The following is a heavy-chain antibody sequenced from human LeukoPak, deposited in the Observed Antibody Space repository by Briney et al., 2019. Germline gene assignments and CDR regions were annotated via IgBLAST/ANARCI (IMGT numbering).Heavy chain of an antibody. J-gene: IGHJ4*02. D-gene: IGHD3-3*01. Sequence: SQTLSLTSTVSGGSISSGGYYWSWIRQHPGKGLEWIGYIYYSGSTYYNPSLKSRVTISVDTSKNQFSLKLSSVTAADTAVYCCARETPLGSGYWPRFDYWGQGTLVTVSS. CDR2: IYYSGST. CDR3: ARETPLGSGYWPRFDY. CDR1: GGSISSGGYY. V-gene: IGHV4-31*03.